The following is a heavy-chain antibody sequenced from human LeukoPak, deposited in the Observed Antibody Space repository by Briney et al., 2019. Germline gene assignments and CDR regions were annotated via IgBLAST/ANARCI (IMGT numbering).Heavy chain of an antibody. V-gene: IGHV4-59*01. J-gene: IGHJ4*02. D-gene: IGHD6-19*01. CDR3: ARDSSGWSLTFDY. CDR1: GGSISSYY. Sequence: PSETLSLTCTVSGGSISSYYWSWIRQPPGKGLEWIGYIYYSGSTNYNPSLKSRVTISVDTSKNQFSLKLSSVTAADTAVYYCARDSSGWSLTFDYWGRGTLVTVSS. CDR2: IYYSGST.